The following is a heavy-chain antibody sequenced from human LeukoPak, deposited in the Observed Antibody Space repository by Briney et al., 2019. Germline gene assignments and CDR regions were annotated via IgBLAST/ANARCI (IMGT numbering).Heavy chain of an antibody. V-gene: IGHV4-39*01. D-gene: IGHD3-16*02. CDR2: IYYSGST. Sequence: SETLSLTCTVSGGSISSSSYYWGWIRQPPGKGLEWIGSIYYSGSTYYNPSLKSRVTISVDTSKNQFSLKLSSVTAADTAVYYCARGRKYDYVWGSYRSFYAFDIWGQGTMVTVSS. J-gene: IGHJ3*02. CDR1: GGSISSSSYY. CDR3: ARGRKYDYVWGSYRSFYAFDI.